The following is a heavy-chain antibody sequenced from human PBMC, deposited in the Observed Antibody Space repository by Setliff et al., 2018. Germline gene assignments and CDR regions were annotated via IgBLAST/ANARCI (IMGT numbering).Heavy chain of an antibody. D-gene: IGHD6-13*01. Sequence: VASVKVSCKTSGYSFTAYYMHWVRQAPGQGLEWMGIVHTGGGSASYAQKFQGRVTMTSDTSTSTVYMEVNSVRSDDTAIYYCARGGMAAAGRKGVFEYWGQGSQVTVSS. CDR2: VHTGGGSA. CDR1: GYSFTAYY. CDR3: ARGGMAAAGRKGVFEY. V-gene: IGHV1-46*01. J-gene: IGHJ4*02.